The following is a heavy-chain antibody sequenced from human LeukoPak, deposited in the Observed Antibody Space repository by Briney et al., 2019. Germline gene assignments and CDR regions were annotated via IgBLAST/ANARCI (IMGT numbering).Heavy chain of an antibody. V-gene: IGHV3-30-3*01. CDR3: ARGPHDYVWGSYEDY. CDR1: GFTFSSYA. J-gene: IGHJ4*02. CDR2: ISYDGSNK. D-gene: IGHD3-16*01. Sequence: GGSLRLSCAASGFTFSSYAMHWVRQAPGKGREWVAVISYDGSNKYYADSVKGRFTISRDNSKNTLYLQMNSLRAEDTAVYYCARGPHDYVWGSYEDYWGQGTLVTVSS.